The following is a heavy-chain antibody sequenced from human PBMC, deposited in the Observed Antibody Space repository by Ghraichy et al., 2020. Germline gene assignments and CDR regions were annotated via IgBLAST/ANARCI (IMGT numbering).Heavy chain of an antibody. CDR1: GFPFGDYG. V-gene: IGHV3-33*01. J-gene: IGHJ6*02. CDR3: VTTETEDRSDWFSV. D-gene: IGHD6-19*01. CDR2: IWYDGNKK. Sequence: SCVGSGFPFGDYGMHWVRQPPGGGLEWVAGIWYDGNKKQYADSVKGRFSISRDNSKNTMYLQMSSLRAEDTAVFYCVTTETEDRSDWFSVWGQGTTVTVSS.